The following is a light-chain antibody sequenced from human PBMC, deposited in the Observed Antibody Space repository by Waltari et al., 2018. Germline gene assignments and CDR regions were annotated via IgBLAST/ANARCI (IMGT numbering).Light chain of an antibody. CDR2: DTF. CDR3: LHRSNWPPLFT. Sequence: EIVLTQSPVTLSLSPGERATLSCRASQSVSRYLAWYQQKPGQAPRLLIYDTFSRASCIPARFSGSGSGTDFTLTISSLEPEDFAVYYCLHRSNWPPLFTFGPGTKVDIK. V-gene: IGKV3-11*01. CDR1: QSVSRY. J-gene: IGKJ3*01.